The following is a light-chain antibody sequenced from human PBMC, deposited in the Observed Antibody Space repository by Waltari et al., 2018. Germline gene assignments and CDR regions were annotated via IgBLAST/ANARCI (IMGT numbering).Light chain of an antibody. CDR3: QQCNNWPRT. CDR2: VAS. V-gene: IGKV3-15*01. Sequence: EILTTQSPATLSVSPAERATLSCRASLRVRSNLAWYQQKPGQAPRLLIYVASTRATGIPARVSVSGSGTEFTLTISSLQSEDCAVYYCQQCNNWPRTFGGGTKVEIK. J-gene: IGKJ4*01. CDR1: LRVRSN.